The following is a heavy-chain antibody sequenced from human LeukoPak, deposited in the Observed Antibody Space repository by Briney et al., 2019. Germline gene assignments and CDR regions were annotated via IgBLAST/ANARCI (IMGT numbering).Heavy chain of an antibody. V-gene: IGHV4-4*02. CDR2: IYHSGST. CDR1: GGSISSSNW. D-gene: IGHD6-13*01. J-gene: IGHJ4*02. CDR3: ARWVSIAAAGTFDY. Sequence: SDTLSLTCAVSGGSISSSNWWSWVRPPPGKGLEWIGEIYHSGSTKYNPSLKSRVTISVDKSKNQFSLKLSSVTAADTAVYYCARWVSIAAAGTFDYWGQGTLVTVSS.